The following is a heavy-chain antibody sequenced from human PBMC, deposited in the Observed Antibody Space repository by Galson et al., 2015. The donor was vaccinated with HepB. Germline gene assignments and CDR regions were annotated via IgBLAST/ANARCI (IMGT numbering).Heavy chain of an antibody. CDR3: ARDDCSGGSCSLDY. D-gene: IGHD2-15*01. Sequence: ETLSLTCTVSGGSISSYYWSWIRQPPGKGLEWIGYIYYSGSTNYNPSLKSRVTISVDTSKNQFSLKLSSVTAADTAVYYCARDDCSGGSCSLDYWGQGTLVTVSS. CDR2: IYYSGST. V-gene: IGHV4-59*01. J-gene: IGHJ4*02. CDR1: GGSISSYY.